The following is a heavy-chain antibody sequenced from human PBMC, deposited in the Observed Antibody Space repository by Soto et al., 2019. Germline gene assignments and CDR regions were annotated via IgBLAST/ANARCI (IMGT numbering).Heavy chain of an antibody. CDR2: IYRTGST. Sequence: PSETLSLTCSVYGGSFTSNNWWTWVRQPPGQGLEWIGEIYRTGSTNYNPSLKSRVTISLYKSENQFSLKVTSLTAADTAVYYCASRDPGTSVDYWGQGTLVTVSS. J-gene: IGHJ4*02. CDR1: GGSFTSNNW. D-gene: IGHD1-7*01. V-gene: IGHV4-4*02. CDR3: ASRDPGTSVDY.